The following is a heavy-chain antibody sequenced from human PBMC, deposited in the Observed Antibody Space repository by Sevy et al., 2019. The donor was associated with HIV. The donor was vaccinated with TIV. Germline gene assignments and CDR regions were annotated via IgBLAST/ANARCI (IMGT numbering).Heavy chain of an antibody. CDR1: GFTFSNYA. CDR2: FSANGGST. D-gene: IGHD2-2*01. Sequence: GGSLRLSCVASGFTFSNYAMSWVRQAPGKGLEWVSGFSANGGSTKYADSVKGRFTISRDNSKNTLYLQMNSLRAEDTAVYYCAKTVNSGGGVVPAANYYYYGMDVWGQGTTVTVSS. V-gene: IGHV3-23*01. J-gene: IGHJ6*02. CDR3: AKTVNSGGGVVPAANYYYYGMDV.